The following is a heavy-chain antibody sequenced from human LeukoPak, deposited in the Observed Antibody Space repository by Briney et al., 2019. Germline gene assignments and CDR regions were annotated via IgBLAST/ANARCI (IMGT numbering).Heavy chain of an antibody. D-gene: IGHD3-3*01. Sequence: GGSLRLSCAASGFTFGNYAMSWVRQAPGKGLEWVSGITGGGGSTYYADSVRGRFTVSRDTSKNTLYLQMNSLRAEDTALYYCAKYQAIWRGYFDYWGQGTLVTVPS. J-gene: IGHJ4*02. CDR1: GFTFGNYA. V-gene: IGHV3-23*01. CDR3: AKYQAIWRGYFDY. CDR2: ITGGGGST.